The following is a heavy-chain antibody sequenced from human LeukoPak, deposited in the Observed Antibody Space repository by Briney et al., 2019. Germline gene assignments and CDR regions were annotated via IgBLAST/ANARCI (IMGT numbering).Heavy chain of an antibody. CDR1: GSSISSFY. D-gene: IGHD3-10*01. CDR2: IYYSGST. Sequence: PSETLSLTCTVSGSSISSFYWSWIRQPPGKGLEWIGYIYYSGSTNQNPSLQSRVTMSVDPSKTQFSLKLTSVTAADPAVYYCASLRVLFFGAPLPPPSHYYIDVWGKGTPVTVSS. J-gene: IGHJ6*03. V-gene: IGHV4-59*01. CDR3: ASLRVLFFGAPLPPPSHYYIDV.